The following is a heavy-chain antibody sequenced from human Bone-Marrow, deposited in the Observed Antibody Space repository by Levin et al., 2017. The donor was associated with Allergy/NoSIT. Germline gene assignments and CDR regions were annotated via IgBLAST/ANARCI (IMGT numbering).Heavy chain of an antibody. CDR3: ARRPSPGGIPASFDP. Sequence: GGSLRLSCKGSGYSFTTYWIGWVRQMPGKGLEWMGVIYPGDSDTRYSPSFQGQVTISADKSINTAYLQWSSLKASDTAMYYCARRPSPGGIPASFDPWGQGTLVTVSS. CDR1: GYSFTTYW. D-gene: IGHD1-14*01. J-gene: IGHJ5*02. CDR2: IYPGDSDT. V-gene: IGHV5-51*01.